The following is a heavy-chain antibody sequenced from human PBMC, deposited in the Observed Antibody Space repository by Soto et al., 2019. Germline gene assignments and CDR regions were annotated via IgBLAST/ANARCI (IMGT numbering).Heavy chain of an antibody. Sequence: PGGSLRLSCAASGFTFSGFTFSSYAMSWVRQAPGKGLEWVSSISGSGDNTYYADSVKGRFTISRDNSKNTLSLQMNSLRADDTAVYYCAKDRAAVAPRVRFDPWGPGTLVTVSS. V-gene: IGHV3-23*01. CDR3: AKDRAAVAPRVRFDP. CDR2: ISGSGDNT. D-gene: IGHD6-19*01. CDR1: GFTFSGFTFSSYA. J-gene: IGHJ5*02.